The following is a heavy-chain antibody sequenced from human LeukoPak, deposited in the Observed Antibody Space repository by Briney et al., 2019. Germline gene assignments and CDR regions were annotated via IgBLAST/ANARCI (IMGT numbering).Heavy chain of an antibody. CDR3: ARAGYCSGGSCYGSDY. D-gene: IGHD2-15*01. CDR2: IWYDGSIQ. J-gene: IGHJ4*02. CDR1: GFTFSSYG. V-gene: IGHV3-33*01. Sequence: GGSVRLSCAASGFTFSSYGMHWVRQAPGKGLEWVAAIWYDGSIQYYADSVKGRFTISRDNSKNTLYLQMDSLRAEDTAVYYCARAGYCSGGSCYGSDYWGQGTLVAV.